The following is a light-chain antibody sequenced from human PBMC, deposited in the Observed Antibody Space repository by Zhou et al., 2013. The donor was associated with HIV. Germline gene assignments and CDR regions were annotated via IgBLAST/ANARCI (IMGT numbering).Light chain of an antibody. V-gene: IGKV3-20*01. J-gene: IGKJ2*01. CDR2: GAS. CDR3: QQYGSSPYT. CDR1: QSVSSSF. Sequence: PGERATLSCRASQSVSSSFLAWYQQRPGQAPGLLIYGASSRATGIPDRFSGSGSGTDFTLTISRLEPEDFAVYYCQQYGSSPYTFGQGTKLEIK.